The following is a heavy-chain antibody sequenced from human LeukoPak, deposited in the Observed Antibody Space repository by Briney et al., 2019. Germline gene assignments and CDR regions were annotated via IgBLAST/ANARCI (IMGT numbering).Heavy chain of an antibody. CDR3: ASFGYSSSWYRRVFDY. Sequence: SSETLSLTCTVSGGSISSYYWSWIRQPPGKGLEWIGYIYYSGSTNYNPSLKSRVTISVDTSKNQFSLKLSYVTAADTAVYYCASFGYSSSWYRRVFDYWGQGTLVTVSS. CDR2: IYYSGST. D-gene: IGHD6-13*01. CDR1: GGSISSYY. V-gene: IGHV4-59*01. J-gene: IGHJ4*02.